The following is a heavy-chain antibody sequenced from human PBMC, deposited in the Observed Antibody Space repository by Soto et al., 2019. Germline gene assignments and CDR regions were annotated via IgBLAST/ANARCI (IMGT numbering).Heavy chain of an antibody. V-gene: IGHV1-46*01. Sequence: QVQLMQSGAEVKKPGASVKVSCKASGDTFTDYYIHWVRHAPGQGLEWMGTVNPSGGHTTYAQHFLCRETMTWDTSTGTHSMELTNLTYDETAIYYCARGGHVVVVTAALDYWGQGTLVTVSS. J-gene: IGHJ4*02. CDR3: ARGGHVVVVTAALDY. CDR1: GDTFTDYY. D-gene: IGHD2-21*02. CDR2: VNPSGGHT.